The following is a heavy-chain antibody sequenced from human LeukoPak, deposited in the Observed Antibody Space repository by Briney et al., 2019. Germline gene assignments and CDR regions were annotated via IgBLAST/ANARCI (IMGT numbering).Heavy chain of an antibody. CDR3: VGEDSGGWRFDY. D-gene: IGHD3-22*01. CDR1: GDSISSGAYS. Sequence: SETLSLTCAVSGDSISSGAYSWSWLRQPPGTGLELIGYIYHDGSTYYNPSLKSRITISVDRSKNQFSLKLSSVTAADAAVYYCVGEDSGGWRFDYWGQGTLVTVSS. V-gene: IGHV4-30-2*01. J-gene: IGHJ4*02. CDR2: IYHDGST.